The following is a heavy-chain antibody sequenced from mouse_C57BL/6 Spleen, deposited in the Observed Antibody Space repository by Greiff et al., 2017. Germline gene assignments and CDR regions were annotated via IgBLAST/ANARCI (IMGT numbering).Heavy chain of an antibody. V-gene: IGHV1-7*01. J-gene: IGHJ1*03. CDR3: ARGPYWYFDV. CDR2: INPCSGSP. D-gene: IGHD3-3*01. Sequence: VQRVESGAELAKPGASVKLSCKASGYTFTSYWMHWVKQRPGQGLEWIGYINPCSGSPKYNQKFTDKTTLTADKSSSTAYMQLSSLTYEDSAVYYCARGPYWYFDVWGTGTTVTVSS. CDR1: GYTFTSYW.